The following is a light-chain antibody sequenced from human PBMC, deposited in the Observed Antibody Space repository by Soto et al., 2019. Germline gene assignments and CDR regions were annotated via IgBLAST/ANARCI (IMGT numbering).Light chain of an antibody. CDR1: QGISSY. CDR3: QQLSTYPST. Sequence: DLQMTQFPSTLSASVGDRVTLTCLASQGISSYLAWYQQKPGKAPKLLIYAASTLQSGVPSRFSGSGSGTEFTLTISSLQAEDFATYYCQQLSTYPSTFGGGTKVDIK. CDR2: AAS. V-gene: IGKV1-9*01. J-gene: IGKJ4*01.